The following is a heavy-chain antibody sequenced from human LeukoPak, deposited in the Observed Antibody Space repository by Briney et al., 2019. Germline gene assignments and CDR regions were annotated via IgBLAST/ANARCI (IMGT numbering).Heavy chain of an antibody. CDR2: MDPNSGNT. V-gene: IGHV1-8*01. J-gene: IGHJ6*03. CDR3: ARLAQLPPYYYYYYMDV. D-gene: IGHD5-24*01. Sequence: ASVKVSSKASGYTFTSYDIHWVRQATGQRLEWMGWMDPNSGNTGYAQKFQGRVTLTRNTSISTAYMELSSLRSEDTAVYYCARLAQLPPYYYYYYMDVWGKGTTVTISS. CDR1: GYTFTSYD.